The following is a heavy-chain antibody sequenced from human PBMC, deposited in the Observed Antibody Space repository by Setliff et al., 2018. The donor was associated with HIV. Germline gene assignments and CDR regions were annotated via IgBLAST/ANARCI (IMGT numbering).Heavy chain of an antibody. CDR3: ARIFGDQGYYYGMDV. J-gene: IGHJ6*02. CDR1: GASISSYY. D-gene: IGHD3-3*01. CDR2: IYYSGST. Sequence: SETLSLTCTDSGASISSYYWSWIRQPPGKGLEWIGYIYYSGSTNYNPSLKSRVTISVDTSKNQFSLKLSSVIAADTAVYYCARIFGDQGYYYGMDVWGQGTTVTV. V-gene: IGHV4-59*01.